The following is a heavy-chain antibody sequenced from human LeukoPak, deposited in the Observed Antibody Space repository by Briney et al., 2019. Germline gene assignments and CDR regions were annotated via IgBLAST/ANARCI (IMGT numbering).Heavy chain of an antibody. Sequence: GRSLRVSCAASGFTFSSYAMHWVRQAPGKGLEWVAVISYDGSNKYYADSAKGRFTISRDNSKNTLYLQMNSLRAEDTAVYYCARGRNEVEMATTGDDYWGQGTLVTVSS. V-gene: IGHV3-30*04. CDR3: ARGRNEVEMATTGDDY. CDR2: ISYDGSNK. D-gene: IGHD5-24*01. J-gene: IGHJ4*02. CDR1: GFTFSSYA.